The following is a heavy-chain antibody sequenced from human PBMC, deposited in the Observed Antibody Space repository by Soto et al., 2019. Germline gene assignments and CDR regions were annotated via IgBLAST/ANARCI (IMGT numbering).Heavy chain of an antibody. CDR3: AREVNSSPARGPNWFDP. Sequence: QVQLQESGRGLVQPSGTLSLTCAVSGDSINNSHWWSWVRQTPGKGLEWIGETYHSGTTNYNPSLKTRVTISIDKSKNQFSLKMNSVTAADTAVYYCAREVNSSPARGPNWFDPWGQGTLVTVSS. CDR2: TYHSGTT. V-gene: IGHV4-4*02. CDR1: GDSINNSHW. D-gene: IGHD6-13*01. J-gene: IGHJ5*02.